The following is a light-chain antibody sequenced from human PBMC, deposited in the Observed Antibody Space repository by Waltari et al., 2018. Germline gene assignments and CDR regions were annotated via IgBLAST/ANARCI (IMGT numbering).Light chain of an antibody. Sequence: DIVLTQSPGTLSLSQGERATLSCRASQSVSGSYLAWYQHKPGQAPRLLIYGASSRATGIAERFSGSGSGTDFTLTISRLEPEDFAVYYCQQYGSSPYTFGQGTKLEIK. J-gene: IGKJ2*01. V-gene: IGKV3-20*01. CDR2: GAS. CDR3: QQYGSSPYT. CDR1: QSVSGSY.